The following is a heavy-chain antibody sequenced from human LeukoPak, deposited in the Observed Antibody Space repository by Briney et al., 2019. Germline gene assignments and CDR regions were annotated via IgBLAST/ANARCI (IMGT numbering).Heavy chain of an antibody. J-gene: IGHJ4*02. Sequence: ASVKVSCKASGGTFSSYAISWVRQAPGQGLEWMGGIIPIFGTANYAQKFQGRVTITADESTSTAYMELSSLRSEDTAVYYCARDAVNDYGDYKLYYFDYWGQGTLVTVSS. D-gene: IGHD4-17*01. CDR1: GGTFSSYA. CDR3: ARDAVNDYGDYKLYYFDY. V-gene: IGHV1-69*13. CDR2: IIPIFGTA.